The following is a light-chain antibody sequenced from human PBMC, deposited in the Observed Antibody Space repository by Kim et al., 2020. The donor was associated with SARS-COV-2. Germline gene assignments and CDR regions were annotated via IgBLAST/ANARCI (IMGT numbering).Light chain of an antibody. V-gene: IGLV1-51*01. CDR3: GTWDSSLSAGPV. CDR1: SSNIGNNY. J-gene: IGLJ2*01. CDR2: DNN. Sequence: QSVLTQPPSVSAAPGQKVTISCSGSSSNIGNNYVSWYQQLPGTAPKLLIYDNNKRPSGIPDRFSGSKSGTSATLCITGLQTGDEADYYCGTWDSSLSAGPVFGGGTQLTVL.